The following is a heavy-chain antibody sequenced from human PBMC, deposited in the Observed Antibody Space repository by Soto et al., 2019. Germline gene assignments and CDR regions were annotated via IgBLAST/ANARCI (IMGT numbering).Heavy chain of an antibody. V-gene: IGHV1-3*01. CDR3: ARDYYDSSGYYYVGYFDY. Sequence: ASVKVSCKASGYTFTSYAMHWVRQAPGQRLEWMGWINAGNGNTKYSQKFQGRVTITRDTSASTAYMELSSLRSEDTAVYYCARDYYDSSGYYYVGYFDYWEQGTMVTVSS. D-gene: IGHD3-22*01. CDR2: INAGNGNT. J-gene: IGHJ4*02. CDR1: GYTFTSYA.